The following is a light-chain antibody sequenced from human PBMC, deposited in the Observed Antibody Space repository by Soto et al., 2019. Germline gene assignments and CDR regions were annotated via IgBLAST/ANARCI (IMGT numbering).Light chain of an antibody. J-gene: IGKJ1*01. CDR3: QQYNKWPPRT. V-gene: IGKV3-15*01. CDR1: QSVSSY. CDR2: GAS. Sequence: EIVLTQSPATLYLSPGERATLSCRASQSVSSYLAWYQRKPGQAPRLLIYGASNRATGIPARFSGSGSGTEFTLTISSLQSEDFAVYYCQQYNKWPPRTFGQGTKVDIK.